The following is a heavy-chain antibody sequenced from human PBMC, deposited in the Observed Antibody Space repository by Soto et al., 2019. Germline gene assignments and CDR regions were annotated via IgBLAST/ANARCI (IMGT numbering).Heavy chain of an antibody. J-gene: IGHJ4*02. V-gene: IGHV3-30-3*01. CDR1: GFTFSSYA. Sequence: QVQLVESGGGVLQPGRSLRLSCAASGFTFSSYAMHWVRQAPGKGLEWVAVISYDGSNKYYADSVKGRFTISRDNSKNTLYLQMNSLRAEDTAVYYCARENSSSWSDYWGQGTLVTVSS. CDR2: ISYDGSNK. D-gene: IGHD6-13*01. CDR3: ARENSSSWSDY.